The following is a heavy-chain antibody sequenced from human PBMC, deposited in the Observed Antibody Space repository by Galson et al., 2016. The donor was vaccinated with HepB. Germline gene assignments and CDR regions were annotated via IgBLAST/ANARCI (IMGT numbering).Heavy chain of an antibody. V-gene: IGHV3-53*01. CDR3: ARDPGFRNGMDV. CDR1: GLPVSNDY. Sequence: SLRLSCAAYGLPVSNDYMSWVRQAPGKGLKWVSVSYGDGRTYYAESVKGRFTISRDTSKHTVFLQMNSLRGEDTAVYYCARDPGFRNGMDVWGQGTTATVS. CDR2: SYGDGRT. J-gene: IGHJ6*02.